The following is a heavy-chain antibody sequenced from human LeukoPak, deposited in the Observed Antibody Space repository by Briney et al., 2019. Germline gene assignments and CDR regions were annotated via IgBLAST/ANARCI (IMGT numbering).Heavy chain of an antibody. J-gene: IGHJ4*02. CDR2: ISSSGSTI. CDR1: GFTFSDYY. Sequence: GGSLRLFCSASGFTFSDYYMSWIRQAPGKGLEWVSYISSSGSTIYYADSVKGRFTISRDNAKNSLYLRMNSLRAEDTAVYYCARYDSVAGTKNYFDYWGQGTLVTVSS. V-gene: IGHV3-11*01. CDR3: ARYDSVAGTKNYFDY. D-gene: IGHD6-19*01.